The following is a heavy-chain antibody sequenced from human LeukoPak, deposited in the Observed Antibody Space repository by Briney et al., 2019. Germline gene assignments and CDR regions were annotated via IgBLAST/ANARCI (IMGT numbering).Heavy chain of an antibody. CDR2: IYYSGST. J-gene: IGHJ4*02. CDR1: GGSISSSSYY. Sequence: SETLSLTCTVSGGSISSSSYYWGWIRQPPGKGLEWIGSIYYSGSTYYNPSLKSRVTISVDTSKNQFPLKLSSVTAADTAVYYCARDGPNLAFDYWGQGTLVTVSS. CDR3: ARDGPNLAFDY. D-gene: IGHD3-3*02. V-gene: IGHV4-39*06.